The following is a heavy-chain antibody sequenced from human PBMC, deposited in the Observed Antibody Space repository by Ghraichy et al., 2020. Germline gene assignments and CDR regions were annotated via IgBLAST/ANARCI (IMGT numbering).Heavy chain of an antibody. D-gene: IGHD3-10*01. CDR3: AKGQLLWFGDEGMGYFDY. CDR1: GFTFSSYG. J-gene: IGHJ4*02. CDR2: ISYDGSNK. V-gene: IGHV3-30*18. Sequence: GGSLRLSCAASGFTFSSYGMHWVRQAPGKGLEWVAVISYDGSNKYYADSVKGRFTISRDNSKNTLYLQMNSLRAEDTAVYYCAKGQLLWFGDEGMGYFDYWGQGTLVTVSS.